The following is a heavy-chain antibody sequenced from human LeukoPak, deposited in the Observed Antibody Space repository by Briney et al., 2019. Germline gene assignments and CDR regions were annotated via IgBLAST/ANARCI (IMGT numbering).Heavy chain of an antibody. CDR3: ARDRVEGGYSGYALRVAFDI. D-gene: IGHD5-12*01. CDR2: VNPSGGST. J-gene: IGHJ3*02. V-gene: IGHV1-46*01. Sequence: GASVKVSCKASGYTFTGYYMHWVRQAPGQGLEWMGIVNPSGGSTGYAQKFQGRVTMTRDTSTSTVYMELSSLRSEDTAVYYCARDRVEGGYSGYALRVAFDIWGQGTMVTVSS. CDR1: GYTFTGYY.